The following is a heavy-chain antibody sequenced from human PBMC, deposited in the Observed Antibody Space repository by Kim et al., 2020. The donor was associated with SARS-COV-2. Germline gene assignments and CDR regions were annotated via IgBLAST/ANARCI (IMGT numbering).Heavy chain of an antibody. V-gene: IGHV3-23*01. CDR1: GFTFSSYA. J-gene: IGHJ5*02. CDR2: ISGSGGST. Sequence: GGSLRLSCAASGFTFSSYAMSWVRQAPGKGLEWVSAISGSGGSTYYADSVKGRFTISRDNSKNTLYLQMNSLRAEDTAVYYCAKGTGSYYDSSGYPQQWFDPWGQGTLVTVSS. D-gene: IGHD3-22*01. CDR3: AKGTGSYYDSSGYPQQWFDP.